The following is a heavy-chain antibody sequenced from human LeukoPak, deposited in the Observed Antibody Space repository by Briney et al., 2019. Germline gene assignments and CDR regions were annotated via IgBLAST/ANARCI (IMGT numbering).Heavy chain of an antibody. CDR1: GGSLSSYS. Sequence: PSETLSLTCTVSGGSLSSYSWSWIRQPPGKGLEWIGYIYYSGRTVYNPSLKSRVTISLDTSKNQLSLKLSSVTAADTAVYYCASDYGSGSYRFDFWGQGTLVSVSS. CDR3: ASDYGSGSYRFDF. CDR2: IYYSGRT. V-gene: IGHV4-59*01. D-gene: IGHD3-10*01. J-gene: IGHJ4*02.